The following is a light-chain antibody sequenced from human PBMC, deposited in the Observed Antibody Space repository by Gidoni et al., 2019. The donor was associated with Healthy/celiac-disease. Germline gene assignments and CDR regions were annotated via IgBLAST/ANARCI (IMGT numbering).Light chain of an antibody. CDR2: DAS. CDR3: QQYNSYSWT. CDR1: QSISSW. Sequence: DIQMTQSPSTLSASVRDRVTITCRASQSISSWLAWYQQKPGKAPKLLIYDASSLESGVPSRFSGSGSGTEVTLTISSLQPDDFAAYYCQQYNSYSWTFGQGTKVEIK. V-gene: IGKV1-5*01. J-gene: IGKJ1*01.